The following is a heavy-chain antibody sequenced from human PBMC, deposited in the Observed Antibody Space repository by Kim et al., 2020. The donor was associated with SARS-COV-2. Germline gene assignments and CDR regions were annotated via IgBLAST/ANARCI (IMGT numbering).Heavy chain of an antibody. V-gene: IGHV3-74*01. CDR2: INTDGSIT. J-gene: IGHJ4*02. CDR1: GFTFSTYW. Sequence: GGSLRLSCAASGFTFSTYWMHWVRQAPGKGLVWVARINTDGSITTCADSVKGRFTISRDNAKNTVYLQMDSLRAEDTSMYYCTRAGIVGTALIDYWGQGTLVTVSS. CDR3: TRAGIVGTALIDY. D-gene: IGHD1-26*01.